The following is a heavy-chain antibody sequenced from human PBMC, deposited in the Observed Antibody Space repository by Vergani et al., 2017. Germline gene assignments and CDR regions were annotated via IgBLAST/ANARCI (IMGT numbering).Heavy chain of an antibody. J-gene: IGHJ5*02. D-gene: IGHD6-19*01. CDR2: IKSKTDGGTT. CDR3: TTEMGYSSGWYWFDP. CDR1: GFTFSNAW. Sequence: EVQLVESGGGLVKPGGSLRLSCAASGFTFSNAWMNWVRQAPGKGLEWVGRIKSKTDGGTTDYAAPVKGRFTISRDDSKNTLYLQMNSLKTEDTAVYYGTTEMGYSSGWYWFDPWGQGTLVTVSS. V-gene: IGHV3-15*07.